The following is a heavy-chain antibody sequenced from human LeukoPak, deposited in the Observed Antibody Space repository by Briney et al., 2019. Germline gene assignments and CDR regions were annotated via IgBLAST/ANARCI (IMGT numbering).Heavy chain of an antibody. CDR2: ISAYNGNT. CDR3: ARNRQLGTVDAFDI. V-gene: IGHV1-18*01. J-gene: IGHJ3*02. Sequence: ASVKVSCKASGYTFTSYGISWVRQAPGQGLEWMGWISAYNGNTNYAQKLQGRVTMTTDTSTSTAYTELRSLRSDNTAVYYCARNRQLGTVDAFDIWGQGTMVTVSS. CDR1: GYTFTSYG. D-gene: IGHD7-27*01.